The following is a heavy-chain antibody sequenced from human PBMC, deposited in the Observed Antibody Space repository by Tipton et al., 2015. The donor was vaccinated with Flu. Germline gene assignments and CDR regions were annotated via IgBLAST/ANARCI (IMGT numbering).Heavy chain of an antibody. Sequence: SLRLSCAASGFTSSSYWMSWVRQAPGKGLEWVANIKQDGSEKYYVDSVKGRFTISRDNAKNSLYLQMNSLRAEDTAVYYCARVSNYGSNPMDYWGQGTLVTVSS. J-gene: IGHJ4*02. CDR2: IKQDGSEK. D-gene: IGHD4-11*01. CDR1: GFTSSSYW. CDR3: ARVSNYGSNPMDY. V-gene: IGHV3-7*01.